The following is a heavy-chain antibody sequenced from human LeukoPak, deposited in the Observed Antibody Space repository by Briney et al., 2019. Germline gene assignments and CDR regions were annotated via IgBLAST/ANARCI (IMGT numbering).Heavy chain of an antibody. D-gene: IGHD1-20*01. CDR2: IIPIFGTA. Sequence: GASVNVSCKASGGTFSSYAISWVRQAPGQGLEWMGGIIPIFGTANYAQKFQGRVTITAGESTSTAYMELSSLRSEDTAVYYCAIRYNWNHGSDYWGQGTLVTVSS. CDR1: GGTFSSYA. V-gene: IGHV1-69*13. CDR3: AIRYNWNHGSDY. J-gene: IGHJ4*02.